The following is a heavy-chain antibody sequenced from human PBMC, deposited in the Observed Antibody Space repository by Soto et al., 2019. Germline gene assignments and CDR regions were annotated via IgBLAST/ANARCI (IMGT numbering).Heavy chain of an antibody. Sequence: QVQLVESGGGLVKPGGSLRLSCAASGFTFSDYYMSWIRQAPGKGLEWVSYISSSGSTIYYADSVKGRFTISRDNAKNSLYLRMNSLRAEDMAVYYCARVDGDYVEIYYYYYYMDVWGKGTTVTVSS. J-gene: IGHJ6*03. CDR3: ARVDGDYVEIYYYYYYMDV. CDR1: GFTFSDYY. CDR2: ISSSGSTI. D-gene: IGHD4-17*01. V-gene: IGHV3-11*01.